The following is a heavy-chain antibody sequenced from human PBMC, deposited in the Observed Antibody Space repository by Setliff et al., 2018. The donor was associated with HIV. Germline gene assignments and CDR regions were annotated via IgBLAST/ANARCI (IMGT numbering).Heavy chain of an antibody. V-gene: IGHV3-9*01. Sequence: GGSLRLSCAASGFTFSSYGMHWVRQAPGKGLEWVSGISWSSGSIDSADSVKGQFTISRDNAKNSLYLQMNSLRPEDTALYYCAKDMSTDWYTVSGFDLWGQGTLVTVSS. CDR2: ISWSSGSI. J-gene: IGHJ5*02. CDR3: AKDMSTDWYTVSGFDL. D-gene: IGHD3-9*01. CDR1: GFTFSSYG.